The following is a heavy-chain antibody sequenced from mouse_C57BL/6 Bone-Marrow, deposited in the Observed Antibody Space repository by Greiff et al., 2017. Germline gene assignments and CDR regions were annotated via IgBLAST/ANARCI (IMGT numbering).Heavy chain of an antibody. CDR2: IDPEAGET. Sequence: VQLQQSGAELVKPGASVKLSCTASGFNIKDYYMNWVKQRTEQGLEWIGRIDPEAGETKYAQKFQGKATITADTSSNTAYLVLSSLTSEDTAVYSVARSGYGRGDYWGQGTTLTVSS. D-gene: IGHD1-1*01. CDR3: ARSGYGRGDY. J-gene: IGHJ2*01. CDR1: GFNIKDYY. V-gene: IGHV14-2*01.